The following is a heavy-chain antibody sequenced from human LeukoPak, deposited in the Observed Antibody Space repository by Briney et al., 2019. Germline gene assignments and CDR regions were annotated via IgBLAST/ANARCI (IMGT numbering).Heavy chain of an antibody. Sequence: GGSLRLSCAASGFTFSSHGMSWVRQAPGKGLEWVSTISGSGDYTYYADSVKGRFTISRDNSKNTLYLQMNSLRAEDTAVYYCAKGVYSVFPDSRVLDYWGQGTLVTVSS. CDR1: GFTFSSHG. D-gene: IGHD5/OR15-5a*01. CDR2: ISGSGDYT. J-gene: IGHJ4*02. CDR3: AKGVYSVFPDSRVLDY. V-gene: IGHV3-23*01.